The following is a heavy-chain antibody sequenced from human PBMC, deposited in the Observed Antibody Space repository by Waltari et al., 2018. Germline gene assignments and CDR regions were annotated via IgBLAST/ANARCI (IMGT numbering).Heavy chain of an antibody. CDR3: AREHDFGYYYYMDV. J-gene: IGHJ6*03. D-gene: IGHD3-3*01. CDR1: GYTFTGYY. Sequence: QVQLVQSGAEVKKPGASVKVSCKASGYTFTGYYMHRLRLAPGQGLEWMGWINPNSGGTNYAQKFQGRVTMTRDTSISTAYMELSRLRSDDTAVYYCAREHDFGYYYYMDVWGKGTTVTVSS. CDR2: INPNSGGT. V-gene: IGHV1-2*02.